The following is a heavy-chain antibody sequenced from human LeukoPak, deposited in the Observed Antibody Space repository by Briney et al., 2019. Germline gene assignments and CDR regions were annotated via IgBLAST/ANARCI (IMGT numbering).Heavy chain of an antibody. J-gene: IGHJ4*02. Sequence: PSETLSLSCTVSGGSISSSGYYWGWIRQHPGKGLEWIGGIYYSGSTFYRPSLKSRVTISVYTSKNQFSLKLTSVTAADTAVYYCARQRSPYSSTSYPDYWGQGTLVTVSS. D-gene: IGHD6-13*01. V-gene: IGHV4-39*01. CDR2: IYYSGST. CDR3: ARQRSPYSSTSYPDY. CDR1: GGSISSSGYY.